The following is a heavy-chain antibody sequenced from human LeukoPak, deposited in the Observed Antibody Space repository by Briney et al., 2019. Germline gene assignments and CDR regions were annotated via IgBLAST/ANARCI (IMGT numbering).Heavy chain of an antibody. CDR2: IIPIFGTA. Sequence: SVKDACKACGGTFRCYAISWVRQAPGQGLEWMGGIIPIFGTANYAQKFQGRVTITADESTSTAYMELSSLRSEDTAVYYCARTSVVPAAMFLYYFDYWGQGTLVTVSS. J-gene: IGHJ4*02. V-gene: IGHV1-69*01. CDR1: GGTFRCYA. CDR3: ARTSVVPAAMFLYYFDY. D-gene: IGHD2-2*01.